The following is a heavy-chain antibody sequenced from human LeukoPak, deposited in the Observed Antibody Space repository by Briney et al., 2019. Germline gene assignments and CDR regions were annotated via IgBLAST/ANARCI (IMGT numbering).Heavy chain of an antibody. Sequence: RTGGSLRLSCAASGFIFDDYGMTWVRHAPGKGLEWVSGINWNGGSTGYGDSVKGRFTISRDNVKNSLYLQMNSLRAEATALYFCARISTTMIRGVTNWFDPWGQGTLVTVSS. D-gene: IGHD3-10*01. CDR3: ARISTTMIRGVTNWFDP. J-gene: IGHJ5*02. V-gene: IGHV3-20*04. CDR2: INWNGGST. CDR1: GFIFDDYG.